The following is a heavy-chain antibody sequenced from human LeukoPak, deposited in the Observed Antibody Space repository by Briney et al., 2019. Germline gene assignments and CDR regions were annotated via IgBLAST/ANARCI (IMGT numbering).Heavy chain of an antibody. CDR2: INHSGST. J-gene: IGHJ6*03. Sequence: PSETLSLTCAVYGGSFSGYYWSWIRQPPGKGLEWIGEINHSGSTNYNPSLKSRVTISVDTSKNQFSLKLSSVTAADTAVYYCARQKGSYYRYYYMDVWGKGTTVTVSS. CDR3: ARQKGSYYRYYYMDV. V-gene: IGHV4-34*01. D-gene: IGHD3-10*01. CDR1: GGSFSGYY.